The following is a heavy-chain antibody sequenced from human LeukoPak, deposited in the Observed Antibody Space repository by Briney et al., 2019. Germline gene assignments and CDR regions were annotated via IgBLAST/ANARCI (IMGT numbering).Heavy chain of an antibody. D-gene: IGHD6-13*01. CDR3: ARSFDSSSWGHFFDY. CDR1: GGSISSYY. Sequence: SETLSLTCTVSGGSISSYYWSWIRQPPGKGLEWIGYIYYSGSTNYNPSLKSRVTISVDTSKNQFSLKLSSVTAADTAVYYCARSFDSSSWGHFFDYWGQGTLVTVSS. CDR2: IYYSGST. V-gene: IGHV4-59*01. J-gene: IGHJ4*02.